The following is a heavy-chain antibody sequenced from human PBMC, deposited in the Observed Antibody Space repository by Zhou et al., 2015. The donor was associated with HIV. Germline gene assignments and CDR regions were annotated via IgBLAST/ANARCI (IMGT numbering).Heavy chain of an antibody. D-gene: IGHD1-7*01. CDR2: IWYDGTHE. CDR3: ARDQLSRLTGITSHFFDF. J-gene: IGHJ4*02. Sequence: QVQLVESGGGVVQPGRSLRLSCATSGFTFSTSGMHWVRQAPGKGPEWVAKIWYDGTHEFYADSVKGRFTISRDNSQNTLYLLMSSLKAGDTAVYYCARDQLSRLTGITSHFFDFWGQGTLVTVSS. CDR1: GFTFSTSG. V-gene: IGHV3-33*01.